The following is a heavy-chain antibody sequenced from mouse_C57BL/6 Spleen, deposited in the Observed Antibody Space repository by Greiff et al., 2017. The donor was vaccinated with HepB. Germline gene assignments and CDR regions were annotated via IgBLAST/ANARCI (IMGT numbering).Heavy chain of an antibody. J-gene: IGHJ4*01. Sequence: EVKLQQSGPELVKPGASVKISCKASGYTFTDYYMNWVKQSHGKSLEWIGDINPNNGGTSYNQKFKGKATLTVDKSSSTAYMELRSLTSEDSAVYYCASYYRAMDYWGQGTSVTVSS. CDR3: ASYYRAMDY. CDR2: INPNNGGT. D-gene: IGHD1-1*01. CDR1: GYTFTDYY. V-gene: IGHV1-26*01.